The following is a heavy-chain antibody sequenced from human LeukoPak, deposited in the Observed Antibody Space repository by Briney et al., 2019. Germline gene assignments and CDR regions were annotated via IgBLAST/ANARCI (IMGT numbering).Heavy chain of an antibody. J-gene: IGHJ4*02. CDR2: ISVRSNYI. CDR1: GYTFSSYS. D-gene: IGHD2-21*02. CDR3: TRLRSTSQPSGDYYHHQF. Sequence: GGSLRLSCVASGYTFSSYSIKWVRQAPGKGLEWVSSISVRSNYIYYADSVRGRFSISRDDARDSLYLQMNSLRAEDTAVYYWTRLRSTSQPSGDYYHHQFWGQGALVTVSS. V-gene: IGHV3-21*01.